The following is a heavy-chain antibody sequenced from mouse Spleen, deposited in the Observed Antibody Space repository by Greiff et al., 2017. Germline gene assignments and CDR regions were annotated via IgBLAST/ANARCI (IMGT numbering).Heavy chain of an antibody. Sequence: EVKLVESGGGLVKPGGSLKLSCAASGFTFSDYGMHWVRQAPEKGLEWVAYISSGSSTIYYADTVKGRFTISRDNAKNTLFLQMTSLRSEDTAMYYCARSSRYYSYDPLAYWGQGTLVTGSA. J-gene: IGHJ3*01. D-gene: IGHD2-12*01. CDR1: GFTFSDYG. V-gene: IGHV5-17*01. CDR3: ARSSRYYSYDPLAY. CDR2: ISSGSSTI.